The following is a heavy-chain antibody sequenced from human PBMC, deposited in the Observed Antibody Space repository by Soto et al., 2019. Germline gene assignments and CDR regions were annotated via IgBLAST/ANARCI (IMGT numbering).Heavy chain of an antibody. Sequence: QVQLVESGGGVVQPGRSLRLSCAASGFPFSSYGMHWVRQAPGKGLEWVAHISYDGSNKHYTDSVKGRFTISRDNSKNMLYLQISSLRAEDTAVYYWAGGKYYFDYCGQGTRVSVSS. CDR2: ISYDGSNK. CDR3: AGGKYYFDY. J-gene: IGHJ4*02. CDR1: GFPFSSYG. V-gene: IGHV3-30*03. D-gene: IGHD2-15*01.